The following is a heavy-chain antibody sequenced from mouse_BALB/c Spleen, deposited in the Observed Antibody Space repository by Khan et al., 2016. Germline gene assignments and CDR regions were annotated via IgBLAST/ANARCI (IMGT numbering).Heavy chain of an antibody. Sequence: EVQLQESGPGLVKPSQSLSLTCTVTGYSITSDYAWNWTRQFPGNKLEWMGYISYSGSTSYNPSLKSRISITRDTSKNQFFLQLNSVTTEDTATYYCASRNWDVDYWGQGTTLTVSS. CDR2: ISYSGST. D-gene: IGHD4-1*02. CDR1: GYSITSDYA. J-gene: IGHJ2*01. CDR3: ASRNWDVDY. V-gene: IGHV3-2*02.